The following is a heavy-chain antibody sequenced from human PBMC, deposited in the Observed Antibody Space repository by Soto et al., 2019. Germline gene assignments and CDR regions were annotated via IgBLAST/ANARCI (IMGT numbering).Heavy chain of an antibody. D-gene: IGHD2-15*01. V-gene: IGHV3-48*01. CDR3: ARSRGYCSGGSCYPTAYYYYYMDV. Sequence: GGSLRLSCAASGFTFSSYSMNWVRQAPGKGPEWVSYISSSSSTIYYADSVKGRFTISRDNAKNSLYLQMNSLRAEDTAVYYCARSRGYCSGGSCYPTAYYYYYMDVWGKGTTVTVSS. CDR1: GFTFSSYS. CDR2: ISSSSSTI. J-gene: IGHJ6*03.